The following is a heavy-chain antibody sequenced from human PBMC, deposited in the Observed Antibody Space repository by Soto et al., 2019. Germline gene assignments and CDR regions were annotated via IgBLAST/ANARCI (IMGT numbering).Heavy chain of an antibody. V-gene: IGHV4-59*08. CDR1: GGSISSYY. J-gene: IGHJ3*02. D-gene: IGHD2-2*03. CDR3: ARHGSCGRAFDI. Sequence: QVQLQESGPGLVKPSETLSLICNVSGGSISSYYWSWIRQPPGKGLEWIGYIYNSGTTDYNPLLTSPATSSVDPATNQFFLTRISVTAADTAVYYCARHGSCGRAFDIWGQGRMVTVST. CDR2: IYNSGTT.